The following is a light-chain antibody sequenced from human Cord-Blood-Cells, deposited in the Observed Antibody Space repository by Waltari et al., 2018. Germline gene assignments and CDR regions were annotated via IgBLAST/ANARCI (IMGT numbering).Light chain of an antibody. CDR3: KSRDSSGNHRV. Sequence: SSELTQDPAVSVALRQTVMITCPGDSLRSYYASRYPQKPGQAPVLAIYGKNNRPSGIPDRVAGTSTGNTAALTITGAQAEVEADEYCKSRDSSGNHRVFGGGTKLTVL. V-gene: IGLV3-19*01. J-gene: IGLJ3*02. CDR1: SLRSYY. CDR2: GKN.